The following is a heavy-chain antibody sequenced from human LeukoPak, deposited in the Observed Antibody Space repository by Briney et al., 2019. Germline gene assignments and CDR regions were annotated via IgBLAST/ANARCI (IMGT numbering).Heavy chain of an antibody. CDR1: GGSISSYY. CDR3: ARGEGYSYGYFFY. CDR2: INHSGST. Sequence: PSETLSLTCTVSGGSISSYYWSWIRQPPGKGLEWIGEINHSGSTNYNPSLKSRVTISVDTSKNQFSLKLSSVTAADTAVYYCARGEGYSYGYFFYWGQGTLATVSS. D-gene: IGHD5-18*01. J-gene: IGHJ4*02. V-gene: IGHV4-34*01.